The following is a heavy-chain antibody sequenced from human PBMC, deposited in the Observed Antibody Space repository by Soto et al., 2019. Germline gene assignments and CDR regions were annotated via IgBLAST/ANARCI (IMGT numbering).Heavy chain of an antibody. D-gene: IGHD3-22*01. CDR1: GFSFSTYA. CDR3: ARENYYGGHVIGSLDL. Sequence: QVQLVESGGGIVQPGRSLRLSCTVSGFSFSTYAMQWVLQAPGKGLERVAVVSSEGGTQFYADSVKGRFTISRDNSKNSVYLQMSSLTTEDAAIYYCARENYYGGHVIGSLDLWGRGTLVSVSS. V-gene: IGHV3-30-3*01. J-gene: IGHJ2*01. CDR2: VSSEGGTQ.